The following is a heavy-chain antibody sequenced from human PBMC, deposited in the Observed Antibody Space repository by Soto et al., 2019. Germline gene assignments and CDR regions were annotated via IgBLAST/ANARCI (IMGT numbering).Heavy chain of an antibody. CDR1: GYSISSSNW. V-gene: IGHV4-28*01. J-gene: IGHJ4*02. CDR3: ARREIQGHIDY. Sequence: QVQLQESGPGLVKPSDTLSLTCAVSGYSISSSNWWGWIRQPPGKGLEWIGYIYYSGTTYYNPSLKRXXTXSXXTYKNQFPLKLTSVTDVDTAVYYCARREIQGHIDYWGQGTLVTVSS. D-gene: IGHD1-26*01. CDR2: IYYSGTT.